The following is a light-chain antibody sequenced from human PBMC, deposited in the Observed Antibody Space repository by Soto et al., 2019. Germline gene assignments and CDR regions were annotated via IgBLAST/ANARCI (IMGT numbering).Light chain of an antibody. V-gene: IGLV2-11*01. Sequence: QSALTQPRSVSGSPGQSVTISCTGTSSDVGGYNYVSWYQQHPGKAPKLMIYDVSQRPSGVPDRFSGSKSGNTASLTISGLRAEDEADYYCCSYAGSHFLFGGGTKLTVL. CDR3: CSYAGSHFL. J-gene: IGLJ2*01. CDR1: SSDVGGYNY. CDR2: DVS.